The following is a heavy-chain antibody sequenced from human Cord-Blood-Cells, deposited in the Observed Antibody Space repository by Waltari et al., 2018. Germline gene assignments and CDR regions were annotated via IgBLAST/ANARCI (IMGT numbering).Heavy chain of an antibody. CDR3: ALIGCSGYDQGFDY. Sequence: QVTLTESGPVLVKPTETPTLTCTVSGFSLSNARMGVSWIRQPAGKALEWLAHIFSNDEKFYSTSLKGRLTISKDTSKSQVVLTMTSMDPVDTATYYGALIGCSGYDQGFDYWGHGALVTVSS. D-gene: IGHD5-12*01. V-gene: IGHV2-26*01. J-gene: IGHJ4*01. CDR1: GFSLSNARMG. CDR2: IFSNDEK.